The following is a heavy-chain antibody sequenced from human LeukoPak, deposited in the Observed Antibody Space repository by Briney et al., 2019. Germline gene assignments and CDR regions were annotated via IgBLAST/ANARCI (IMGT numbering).Heavy chain of an antibody. CDR1: GFSFSESW. J-gene: IGHJ4*02. CDR2: INKDGSVL. V-gene: IGHV3-74*01. Sequence: GGSLRLSCRTSGFSFSESWIHWVRQAPGKGLVWVSLINKDGSVLTYADSVKGRVTISRDNARNTLYLQMNSLGAEDTAVYYCVRSMSIAVSRNSNFDYWGQGTLVTVSS. CDR3: VRSMSIAVSRNSNFDY. D-gene: IGHD6-19*01.